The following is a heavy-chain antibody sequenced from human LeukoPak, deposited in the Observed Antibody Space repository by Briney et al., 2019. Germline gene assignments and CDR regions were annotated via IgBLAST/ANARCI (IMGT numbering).Heavy chain of an antibody. Sequence: TSETLSLTCAVSGYSISSGYYWGWIRQPPGKGLEWIGSIYHSGSTYYNPSLKSRVTISVDTSKNQFSLKLSSVTAADTAVYYCARHYVVVPAATNWFDPWGQGTLVTVSS. D-gene: IGHD2-2*01. CDR2: IYHSGST. CDR1: GYSISSGYY. V-gene: IGHV4-38-2*01. CDR3: ARHYVVVPAATNWFDP. J-gene: IGHJ5*02.